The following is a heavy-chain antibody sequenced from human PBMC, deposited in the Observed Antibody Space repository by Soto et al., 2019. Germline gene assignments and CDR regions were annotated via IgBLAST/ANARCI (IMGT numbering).Heavy chain of an antibody. D-gene: IGHD4-4*01. V-gene: IGHV4-59*01. CDR1: GASLSLLY. CDR2: IYYNGSA. J-gene: IGHJ5*01. CDR3: INSQGLSRADS. Sequence: SETLSLTCTVSGASLSLLYWSWVRQSPGKGLEWIGYIYYNGSATYNPSFRSRVTIAIDTSKSQFSLRLTSVTAADTAVYYCINSQGLSRADSWGRGILVTVSS.